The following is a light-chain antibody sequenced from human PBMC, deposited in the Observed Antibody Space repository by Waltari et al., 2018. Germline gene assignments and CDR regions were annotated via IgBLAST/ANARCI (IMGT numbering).Light chain of an antibody. Sequence: DIQMTQSPSSLSASVGDRVTITCRASQSISHYLNWYQQKPLKAPKLLMFGASSLQSGVPSRFSGSGSGTDFTLTINNLQPEDFATYYCQQSYSSPWTFGQGTRVEI. J-gene: IGKJ1*01. CDR2: GAS. CDR3: QQSYSSPWT. CDR1: QSISHY. V-gene: IGKV1-39*01.